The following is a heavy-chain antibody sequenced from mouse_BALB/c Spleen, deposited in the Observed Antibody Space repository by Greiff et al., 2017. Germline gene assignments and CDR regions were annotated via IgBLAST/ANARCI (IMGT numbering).Heavy chain of an antibody. CDR1: GYSITSDYA. CDR2: ISYSGST. CDR3: ARNYDYGFDY. V-gene: IGHV3-2*02. Sequence: EVKLVESGPGLVKPSQSLSLTCTVTGYSITSDYAWNWIRQFPGNKLEWIGYISYSGSTSYNPSLKSRISITRDTSKNQFFLQLNSVTTEDTATYYCARNYDYGFDYWGQGTTLTVSS. D-gene: IGHD2-4*01. J-gene: IGHJ2*01.